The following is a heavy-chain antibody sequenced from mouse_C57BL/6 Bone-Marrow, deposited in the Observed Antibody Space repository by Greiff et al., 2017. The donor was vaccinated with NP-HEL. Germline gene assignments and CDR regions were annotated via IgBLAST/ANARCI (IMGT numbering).Heavy chain of an antibody. J-gene: IGHJ2*01. CDR1: GYTFTSYW. V-gene: IGHV1-50*01. CDR2: IDPSDSYT. Sequence: QVQLQQPGAELVKPGASVKLSCKASGYTFTSYWMQWVKQRPGQGLEWIGEIDPSDSYTNYNQKVKGKATLTVDTSSSTAYMQLSSLTSEDSAVYYCARGVIVYSDWGQGTTLTVSS. D-gene: IGHD1-1*01. CDR3: ARGVIVYSD.